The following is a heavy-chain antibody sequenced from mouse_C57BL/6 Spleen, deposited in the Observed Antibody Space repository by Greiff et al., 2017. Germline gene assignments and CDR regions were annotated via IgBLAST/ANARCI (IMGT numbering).Heavy chain of an antibody. CDR3: ARWGRGEYYYAMDY. J-gene: IGHJ4*01. Sequence: EVMLVESGGGLVQPGGSLSLSCAASGFTFTDYYMSWVRQPPGKALEWLGFIRNKANGYTTEYSASVKGRFTISRDNSQSILYLQMNALRAEDSATYYCARWGRGEYYYAMDYWGQGTSVTVSS. CDR2: IRNKANGYTT. D-gene: IGHD3-3*01. V-gene: IGHV7-3*01. CDR1: GFTFTDYY.